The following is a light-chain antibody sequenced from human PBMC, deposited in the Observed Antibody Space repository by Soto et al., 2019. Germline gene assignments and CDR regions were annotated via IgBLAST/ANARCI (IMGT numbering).Light chain of an antibody. V-gene: IGLV2-14*01. CDR1: SSDVGGYKY. J-gene: IGLJ1*01. Sequence: QSVLTQPASVSGSPGQSIAISCTGTSSDVGGYKYVSWYQQYPGKAPKLMIYDVSNRPSGVPDRFSGSKSGNTASLTISGLQSEDEADYYCSSYTSYTSYVFGTGTKVTVL. CDR3: SSYTSYTSYV. CDR2: DVS.